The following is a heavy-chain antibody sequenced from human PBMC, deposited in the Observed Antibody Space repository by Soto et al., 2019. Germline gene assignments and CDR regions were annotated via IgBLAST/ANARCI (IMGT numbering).Heavy chain of an antibody. V-gene: IGHV3-21*06. CDR1: GFTFRSYY. CDR2: ISSSGIYL. Sequence: EVRLVESGGGLVKPGGSLRLSCAASGFTFRSYYMNWVRRAPGKGLEWVSSISSSGIYLFYVDSVKGRFTISRDNARNSLYLQMNDLRAEDTAVFYCVRGGLGESVYQSDGMDAWGQGTTVTIS. CDR3: VRGGLGESVYQSDGMDA. J-gene: IGHJ6*02. D-gene: IGHD3-10*01.